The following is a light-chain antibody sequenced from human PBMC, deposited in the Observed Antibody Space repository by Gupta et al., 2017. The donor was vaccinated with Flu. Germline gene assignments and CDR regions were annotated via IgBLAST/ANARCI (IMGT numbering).Light chain of an antibody. Sequence: GERVTRSCRASRSMRSNLVWYQQKPGQAPRLLTYGVSTRATGIPARFSASGSGTEFTLTISSLQSEDFAVYYCQHYNNWPVTFGQGTRVEIK. J-gene: IGKJ1*01. CDR1: RSMRSN. V-gene: IGKV3-15*01. CDR3: QHYNNWPVT. CDR2: GVS.